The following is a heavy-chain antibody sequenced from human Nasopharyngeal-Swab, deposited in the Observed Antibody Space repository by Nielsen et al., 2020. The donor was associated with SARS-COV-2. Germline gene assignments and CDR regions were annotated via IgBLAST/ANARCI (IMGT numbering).Heavy chain of an antibody. CDR2: IRMYNGKT. V-gene: IGHV1-18*01. CDR3: ARDRSLLPAANDALDV. Sequence: ASVQVSCKASGYIFTGYDMSWVRQAPGRGLEWMGWIRMYNGKTHYAQKFQGRVTMSTDTSTNTAHMELKSLTSDDTAVYFCARDRSLLPAANDALDVWGQGTTVTISS. CDR1: GYIFTGYD. D-gene: IGHD6-13*01. J-gene: IGHJ3*01.